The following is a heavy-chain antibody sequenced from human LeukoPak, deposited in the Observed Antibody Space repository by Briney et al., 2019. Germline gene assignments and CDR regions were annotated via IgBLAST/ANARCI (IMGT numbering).Heavy chain of an antibody. CDR2: IQSDGSST. Sequence: GGSLRLSCAASGFTFSSYAMSWVRQAPGKGLVWVSRIQSDGSSTTYADSVKGRFTISRDNAENTLYLEMNSLRPEDTAVYYCVREVHGYNYVPDYWGQGTLVTVSS. V-gene: IGHV3-74*01. D-gene: IGHD3-10*02. J-gene: IGHJ4*02. CDR1: GFTFSSYA. CDR3: VREVHGYNYVPDY.